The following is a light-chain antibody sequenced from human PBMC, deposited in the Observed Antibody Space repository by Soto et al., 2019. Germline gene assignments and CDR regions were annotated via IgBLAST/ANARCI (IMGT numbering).Light chain of an antibody. CDR2: GAS. Sequence: EIVMTQSPATLSVSPGERATLSCRASQSVSSRFLAWYQQKPGQAPRLLMYGASSRATGIPDRFSGTGSGTDFTLTISRLEPEDFAVYYCQQRSNWFTFGGGTKVDIK. CDR1: QSVSSRF. J-gene: IGKJ4*01. V-gene: IGKV3D-20*02. CDR3: QQRSNWFT.